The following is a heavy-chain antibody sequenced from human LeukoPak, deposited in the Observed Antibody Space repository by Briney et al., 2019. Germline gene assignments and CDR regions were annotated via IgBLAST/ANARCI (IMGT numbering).Heavy chain of an antibody. D-gene: IGHD2-15*01. Sequence: GGSLRLSCAASGFTFSHYAMTWVRQAPGKGLEWVSSISASGGSTYYADSVKGRFSISRDNSKNTLYLQMNSLRAEDTAIYACAKAPQGYCGGGYCYFDSWGQGTLVTVSS. CDR1: GFTFSHYA. V-gene: IGHV3-23*01. CDR2: ISASGGST. CDR3: AKAPQGYCGGGYCYFDS. J-gene: IGHJ4*02.